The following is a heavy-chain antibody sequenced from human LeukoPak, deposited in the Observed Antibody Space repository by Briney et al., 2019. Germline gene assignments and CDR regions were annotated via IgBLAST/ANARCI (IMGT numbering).Heavy chain of an antibody. D-gene: IGHD5-12*01. Sequence: SETLSLTCTVSGGSISSYYWSWIRQPPGKGLEWIGYIYYSGSTNYNPSLKSRVTIPVDTSKNQFSLKLSSVTAADTAVYYCVRGGSGYGVDYWGQGTLVTVSS. CDR1: GGSISSYY. J-gene: IGHJ4*02. CDR2: IYYSGST. V-gene: IGHV4-59*01. CDR3: VRGGSGYGVDY.